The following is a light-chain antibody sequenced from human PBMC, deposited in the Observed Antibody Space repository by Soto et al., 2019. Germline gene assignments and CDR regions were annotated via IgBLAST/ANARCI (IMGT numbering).Light chain of an antibody. V-gene: IGKV3-15*01. CDR2: GTS. J-gene: IGKJ4*01. Sequence: ELVMTQSPPTLSVSPGERATLSCRASQSFSSNVAWYQQKPGQAPRLLIYGTSTRVTGIPGRFSGSGSGTEFTLTISSLQSEDFALYYCQQHINWPLTFGGGTKVDIK. CDR1: QSFSSN. CDR3: QQHINWPLT.